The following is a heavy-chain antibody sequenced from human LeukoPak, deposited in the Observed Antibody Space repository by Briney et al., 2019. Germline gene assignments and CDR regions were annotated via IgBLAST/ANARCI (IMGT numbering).Heavy chain of an antibody. CDR3: ARENCNSTSCYTRYYYGIDV. CDR2: IIPIFGTA. Sequence: SVTVSCKASGGTFSNYAISWVRQAPGQGLEWMGGIIPIFGTAIYAQNFQDRVTITADESPSTAYMELSGLRSEDTAVYYCARENCNSTSCYTRYYYGIDVWGQGTTVTVSS. V-gene: IGHV1-69*13. J-gene: IGHJ6*02. CDR1: GGTFSNYA. D-gene: IGHD2-2*02.